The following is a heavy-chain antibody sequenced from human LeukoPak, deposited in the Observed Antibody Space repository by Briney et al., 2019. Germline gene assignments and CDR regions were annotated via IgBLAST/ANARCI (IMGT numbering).Heavy chain of an antibody. CDR1: GFVFTSYG. Sequence: ASVKVSCKASGFVFTSYGFTWVRQAPGQGLEWMGWISANDGKIHYSERHQGRVTMTTDTVTSTAYMELRSLRSDDTAVYCCARELHVERDDYWGQGTLVTVSS. J-gene: IGHJ4*02. V-gene: IGHV1-18*01. D-gene: IGHD1-1*01. CDR2: ISANDGKI. CDR3: ARELHVERDDY.